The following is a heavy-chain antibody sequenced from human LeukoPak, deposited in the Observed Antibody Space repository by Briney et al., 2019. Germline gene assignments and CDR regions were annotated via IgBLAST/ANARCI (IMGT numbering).Heavy chain of an antibody. Sequence: SVKVSCKASGGTFSSYAISWVRQAPGQGLEWMGGIIPIFGTANYAQKFQGRVTITADESTSTAYMELSSLRSEDTAVYYCATVELGRLPRFYFDYWGQGTLVTVSS. J-gene: IGHJ4*02. V-gene: IGHV1-69*01. D-gene: IGHD4-11*01. CDR1: GGTFSSYA. CDR3: ATVELGRLPRFYFDY. CDR2: IIPIFGTA.